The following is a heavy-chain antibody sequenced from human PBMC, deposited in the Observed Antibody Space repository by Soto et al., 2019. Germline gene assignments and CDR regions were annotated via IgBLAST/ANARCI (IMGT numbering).Heavy chain of an antibody. CDR3: GRGDQYDIVLRYYALDV. J-gene: IGHJ6*02. CDR2: IAYDGINK. V-gene: IGHV3-30-3*01. CDR1: GFTFSKFD. Sequence: QVQLVESGGGVVQPGTSLRLSCVASGFTFSKFDMHWIRQTPDKRLQWVAFIAYDGINKYYTGSVKGRFTVSRDNSKNTVSLQMNNLGLEDTATYFCGRGDQYDIVLRYYALDVCGLGTTVSISS. D-gene: IGHD2-2*01.